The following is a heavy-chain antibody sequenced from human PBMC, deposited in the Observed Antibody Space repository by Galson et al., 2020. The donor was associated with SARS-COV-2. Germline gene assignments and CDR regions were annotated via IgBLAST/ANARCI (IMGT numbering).Heavy chain of an antibody. D-gene: IGHD6-13*01. CDR2: INTNTGNT. V-gene: IGHV7-4-1*02. CDR3: ARDQVGSSWGIYYYYYGMDV. J-gene: IGHJ6*02. Sequence: ASVKVSCKASGYTFTSYAMNWVRQAPGQGLEWMGWINTNTGNTTYAQGFTGRFVFSLDTSVSTAYLQISSLKAEDTAVYYCARDQVGSSWGIYYYYYGMDVWGQGTTVTVSS. CDR1: GYTFTSYA.